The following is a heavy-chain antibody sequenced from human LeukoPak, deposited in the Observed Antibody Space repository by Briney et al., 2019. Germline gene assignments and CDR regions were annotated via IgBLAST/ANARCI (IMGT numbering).Heavy chain of an antibody. V-gene: IGHV4-59*01. CDR1: GGSISSYY. J-gene: IGHJ4*02. CDR3: ARFHYYDSSGFDY. Sequence: SETLSLTCTVSGGSISSYYWGWIRQPPGKGLEWIGYIYYSGSTNYNPSLKSRVTISVDTSKNQFSLKLSSVTAADTAVYYCARFHYYDSSGFDYWGQGTLVTVSS. D-gene: IGHD3-22*01. CDR2: IYYSGST.